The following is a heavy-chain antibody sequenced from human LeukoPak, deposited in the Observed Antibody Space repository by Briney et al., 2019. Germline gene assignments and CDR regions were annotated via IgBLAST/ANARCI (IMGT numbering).Heavy chain of an antibody. CDR1: GGSISSSSYY. D-gene: IGHD3-22*01. V-gene: IGHV4-39*07. CDR2: IYYSGST. J-gene: IGHJ4*02. CDR3: ARLNYYDSSEGYFDY. Sequence: SETLSLTCTVSGGSISSSSYYWGWIRQPPGKGLEWIGSIYYSGSTYYNPSLKSRVTISVDTSKNQFSLKLSSVTAADTAVYYCARLNYYDSSEGYFDYWGQGTLVTVSS.